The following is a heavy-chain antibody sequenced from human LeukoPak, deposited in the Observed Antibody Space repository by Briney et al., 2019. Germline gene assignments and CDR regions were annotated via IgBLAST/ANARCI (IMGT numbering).Heavy chain of an antibody. J-gene: IGHJ4*02. CDR1: GFTFDDYG. CDR3: ARTVIPGIAAAGTGGFDY. D-gene: IGHD6-13*01. V-gene: IGHV3-20*04. CDR2: INWNGGST. Sequence: GGSLRLSCAASGFTFDDYGMSWVRQAPGKGLEWVSGINWNGGSTGYADSVKGRFTISRDNAKNSLYLQMNSLRAEDTALYYCARTVIPGIAAAGTGGFDYWGQGTLVTVSS.